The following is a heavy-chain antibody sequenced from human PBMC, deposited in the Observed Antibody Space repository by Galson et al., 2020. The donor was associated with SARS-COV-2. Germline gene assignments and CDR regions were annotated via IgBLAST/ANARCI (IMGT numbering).Heavy chain of an antibody. CDR1: GFTFSSYG. V-gene: IGHV3-30*18. D-gene: IGHD3-3*01. J-gene: IGHJ6*03. Sequence: GGCLRLSCAVSGFTFSSYGMHWVSQAPGKGLEWVAVISYDGSNKYYADSVKGRFTISRDNSKNTLYLQMNSLRAEDTAVYYCAKDRKYYDFWSGYSNPGHYYYYYYMDVWGKGTTVTVSS. CDR3: AKDRKYYDFWSGYSNPGHYYYYYYMDV. CDR2: ISYDGSNK.